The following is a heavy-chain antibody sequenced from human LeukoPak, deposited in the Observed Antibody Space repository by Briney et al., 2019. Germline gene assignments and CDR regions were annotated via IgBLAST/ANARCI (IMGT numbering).Heavy chain of an antibody. CDR1: GFTFSSYA. D-gene: IGHD2-15*01. V-gene: IGHV3-23*01. CDR2: ISGSAGST. CDR3: ASIVVVEAATPHFVY. Sequence: GGSLRLSCAASGFTFSSYAMSWVRQAPGKGLEWVSGISGSAGSTYYADSVKGRFTISRDNSKNTLYLQMNSLRAEDTAVYYCASIVVVEAATPHFVYWGQGTLVTVSS. J-gene: IGHJ4*02.